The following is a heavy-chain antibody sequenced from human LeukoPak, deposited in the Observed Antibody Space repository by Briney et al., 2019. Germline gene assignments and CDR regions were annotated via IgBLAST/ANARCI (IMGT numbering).Heavy chain of an antibody. CDR2: ISGSGGST. Sequence: GGSLRLSCAASGFTFSSYAMSWVRQAPGKGLEWVSAISGSGGSTYYADSVKGRFTISRDNSKNTLYLQMNSLRAEDTAVYYCAKDQYPVVTHDYGGLDAFDIWGQGTMVTVSS. D-gene: IGHD4-23*01. CDR3: AKDQYPVVTHDYGGLDAFDI. V-gene: IGHV3-23*01. CDR1: GFTFSSYA. J-gene: IGHJ3*02.